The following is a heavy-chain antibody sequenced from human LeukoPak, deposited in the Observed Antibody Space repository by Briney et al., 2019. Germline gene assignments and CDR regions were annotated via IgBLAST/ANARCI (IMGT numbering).Heavy chain of an antibody. V-gene: IGHV4-30-4*08. CDR1: GGSISSGDYY. D-gene: IGHD4-17*01. CDR2: IYYSGST. Sequence: SQTLSLTCTVSGGSISSGDYYWSWIRQPPGKGLEWIGYIYYSGSTYYNPSLKSRVTISVDTSKNQFSLKLSSVTAAGTAVYYCARQPYGDYVEYWYFDLWGRGTLVTVSS. J-gene: IGHJ2*01. CDR3: ARQPYGDYVEYWYFDL.